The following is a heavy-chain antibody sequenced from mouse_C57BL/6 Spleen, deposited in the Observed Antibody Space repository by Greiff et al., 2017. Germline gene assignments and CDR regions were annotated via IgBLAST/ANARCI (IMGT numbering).Heavy chain of an antibody. CDR2: IDPETGGT. CDR1: GYTFTDYE. D-gene: IGHD4-1*02. V-gene: IGHV1-15*01. Sequence: QVQLQQSGAELVRPGASVTLSCKASGYTFTDYEMHWVKQTPVHGLEWIGAIDPETGGTAYNQKFKGKAILTADKSSSTAYMELRSLTSEDSAVYYCTREGSTAWLAYWGQGTLVTVSA. CDR3: TREGSTAWLAY. J-gene: IGHJ3*01.